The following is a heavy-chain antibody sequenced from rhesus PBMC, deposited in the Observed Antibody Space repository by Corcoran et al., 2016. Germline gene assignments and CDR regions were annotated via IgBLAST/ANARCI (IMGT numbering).Heavy chain of an antibody. D-gene: IGHD6-31*01. Sequence: EVQLVESGGALAQPGGSLRLSCAASGFTFDDYAMHWVRQAPGKGLGWVFRSRWNGGPVCFAPFVEGRFTISRANAKISLFLQMARLSAEDTAVYYCTREASSGWYGVDYWGQGVLVTVSS. J-gene: IGHJ4*01. CDR1: GFTFDDYA. V-gene: IGHV3-134*01. CDR2: SRWNGGPV. CDR3: TREASSGWYGVDY.